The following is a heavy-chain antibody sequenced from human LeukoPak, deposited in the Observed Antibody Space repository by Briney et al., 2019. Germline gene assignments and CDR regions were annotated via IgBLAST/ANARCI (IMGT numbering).Heavy chain of an antibody. V-gene: IGHV3-30*18. CDR3: AKEASGSYYDGNAFDI. CDR2: ISYDGSNK. Sequence: GGSLRLSCAASGFTFSNYGMHWVRQAPGKGLEWVAVISYDGSNKYYADSVKGRFTISRDNSKNTLYLQMNSLRAEDTAVYYCAKEASGSYYDGNAFDIWGQGTMVTVSS. D-gene: IGHD1-26*01. J-gene: IGHJ3*02. CDR1: GFTFSNYG.